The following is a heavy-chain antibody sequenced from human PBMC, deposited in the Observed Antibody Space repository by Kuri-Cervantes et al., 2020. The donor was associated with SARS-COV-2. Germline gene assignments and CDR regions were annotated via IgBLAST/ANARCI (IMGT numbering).Heavy chain of an antibody. CDR3: ARESTYTFDI. CDR1: GGAINTYNW. V-gene: IGHV4-4*02. Sequence: GSLRLSCVVSGGAINTYNWWTWVRQPPGKGLQWIGEIFHDGSTKFNPSLSLRGRATMSLDKSKNHFSLNLTSVTAADTAAYYCARESTYTFDIWGQGTLVTVSS. CDR2: IFHDGST. J-gene: IGHJ3*02. D-gene: IGHD2-2*02.